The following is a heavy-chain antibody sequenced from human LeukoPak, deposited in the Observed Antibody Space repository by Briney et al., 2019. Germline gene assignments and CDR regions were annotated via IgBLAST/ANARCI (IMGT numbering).Heavy chain of an antibody. CDR2: INPNSGGT. J-gene: IGHJ4*02. Sequence: ASVKVSCKASGYTFTGYYMHWVRQAPGQGLEWMGWINPNSGGTNYAQKFQGRVTMTRDTSISTAYMEMSRLRSDDTAVYYCARGDCSGGSCYRLDYWGQGTLVTVSS. V-gene: IGHV1-2*02. CDR3: ARGDCSGGSCYRLDY. D-gene: IGHD2-15*01. CDR1: GYTFTGYY.